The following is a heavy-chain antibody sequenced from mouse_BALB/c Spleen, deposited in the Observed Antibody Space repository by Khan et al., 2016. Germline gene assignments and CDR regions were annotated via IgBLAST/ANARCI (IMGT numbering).Heavy chain of an antibody. J-gene: IGHJ2*01. D-gene: IGHD2-1*01. CDR2: INPGSGGS. CDR1: GYAFTNYL. CDR3: ARKGFYGNYVYYFDY. V-gene: IGHV1-54*01. Sequence: VQLVESGAELVRPGTSVKVSCKASGYAFTNYLIEWVKQRPGQGLEWIGVINPGSGGSNYNEKFKGKATLTADKSSSTAYMQLSSLTSDDSAVYFCARKGFYGNYVYYFDYWGQGTTLTVSS.